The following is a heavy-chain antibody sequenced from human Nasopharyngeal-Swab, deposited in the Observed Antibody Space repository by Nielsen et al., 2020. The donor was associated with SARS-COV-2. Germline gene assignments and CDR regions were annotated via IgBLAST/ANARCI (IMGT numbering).Heavy chain of an antibody. CDR2: ISGDGGST. D-gene: IGHD5-12*01. V-gene: IGHV3-43*02. Sequence: GESLKISCAASGFTFDDYAMHWVRQAPGKGLEWVSLISGDGGSTYYADSVKGRFTISRDNSKNSLYLQMNSLRTEDTALYYCAWATIPTYYYYYMDVWGKGTTVTVSS. CDR1: GFTFDDYA. J-gene: IGHJ6*03. CDR3: AWATIPTYYYYYMDV.